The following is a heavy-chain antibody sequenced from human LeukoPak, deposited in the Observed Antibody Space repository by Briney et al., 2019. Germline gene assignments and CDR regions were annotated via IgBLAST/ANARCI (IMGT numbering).Heavy chain of an antibody. V-gene: IGHV3-23*01. CDR1: GFTFSSYA. CDR3: ARGWFAEAVQQFDY. D-gene: IGHD1-1*01. J-gene: IGHJ4*02. CDR2: ISGGAGST. Sequence: GGSLRLSCAASGFTFSSYAMSWVRQAPGKGLEWVSAISGGAGSTNYADSVKGRFTISRDNSKNTLHLQMNSLRAEDTAVYYCARGWFAEAVQQFDYWGQGTLVTVSS.